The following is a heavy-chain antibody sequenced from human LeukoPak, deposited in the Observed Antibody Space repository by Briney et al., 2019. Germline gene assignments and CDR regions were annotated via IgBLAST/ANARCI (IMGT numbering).Heavy chain of an antibody. CDR3: ARLPLSARPPPYYFDY. D-gene: IGHD6-6*01. CDR1: GYSISSGYY. J-gene: IGHJ4*02. CDR2: IYHSGST. V-gene: IGHV4-38-2*02. Sequence: SETLPLTCTVSGYSISSGYYWGWIRQPPGKGLEWIGSIYHSGSTYYNPSLKSRVTISVDTSKNQFSLKLSSVTAADTAVYYCARLPLSARPPPYYFDYWGQGTLVTVSS.